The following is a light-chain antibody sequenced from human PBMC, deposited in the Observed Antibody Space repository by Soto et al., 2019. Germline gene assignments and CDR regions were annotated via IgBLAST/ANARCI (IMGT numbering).Light chain of an antibody. V-gene: IGLV1-47*01. CDR2: RNN. CDR3: AAWDDGLSGLYV. Sequence: QSVLTQPPSASGTPGQRVTISCSGSSSNIGSSYVYWYQQLPGTAPKLLIYRNNQRPSGVPDRFSGSKSGTSASLAISGLRSEDEADYFCAAWDDGLSGLYVFGTGTKLTVL. J-gene: IGLJ1*01. CDR1: SSNIGSSY.